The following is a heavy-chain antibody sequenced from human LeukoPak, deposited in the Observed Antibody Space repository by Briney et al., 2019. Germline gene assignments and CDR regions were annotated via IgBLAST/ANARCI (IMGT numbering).Heavy chain of an antibody. V-gene: IGHV4-59*12. J-gene: IGHJ3*02. Sequence: SETLSLTCTVSGGSISSYYWSWIRQPPGKGLEWIGYIYHSGSTYYNPSLKSRVTISVDRSKNQFSLKLSSVTAADTAVYYCARVSSSEGGAFDIWGQGTMVTVSS. D-gene: IGHD6-6*01. CDR2: IYHSGST. CDR1: GGSISSYY. CDR3: ARVSSSEGGAFDI.